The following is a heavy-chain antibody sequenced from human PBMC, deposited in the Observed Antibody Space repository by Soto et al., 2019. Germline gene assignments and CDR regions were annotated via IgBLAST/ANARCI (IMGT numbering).Heavy chain of an antibody. J-gene: IGHJ3*02. D-gene: IGHD6-6*01. Sequence: PSETRSLTCTVSGGSISSYYWSWIRQPPGKGLEWIGYIYYSGSTNYNPSLKGRVTISVDTSKNQFSLKLSSVTAADTAVYYCARQAAHSFDAFDIWGQGTMVT. CDR1: GGSISSYY. CDR2: IYYSGST. CDR3: ARQAAHSFDAFDI. V-gene: IGHV4-59*08.